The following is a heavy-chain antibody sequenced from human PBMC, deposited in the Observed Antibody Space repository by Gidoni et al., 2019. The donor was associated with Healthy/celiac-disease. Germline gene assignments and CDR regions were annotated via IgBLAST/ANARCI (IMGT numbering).Heavy chain of an antibody. CDR2: ISSSSSYI. Sequence: EVQLVESGGGLLKRGGSRRLSCPASGFPFSSYGMNWVRQAQGKGLEWVSIISSSSSYISYADSVKCRFTISRDNAKNSLYLQMNSLRAEDTAVYYCARDDRSIAAAGTLNLDYWGQGTLVTVSS. CDR3: ARDDRSIAAAGTLNLDY. CDR1: GFPFSSYG. D-gene: IGHD6-13*01. J-gene: IGHJ4*02. V-gene: IGHV3-21*01.